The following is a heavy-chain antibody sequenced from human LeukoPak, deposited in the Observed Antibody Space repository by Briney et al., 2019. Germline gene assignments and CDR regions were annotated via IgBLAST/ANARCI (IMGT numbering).Heavy chain of an antibody. CDR2: IYYSGST. Sequence: SETLSLTCTVSGGSISSSSYYWGWIRQPPGKGLEWIGSIYYSGSTYYNPSLKSRVTISVDTSKNQFSPKLSSVTATDTAVYYCARDPYTYMDVWGKGTTVTVSS. D-gene: IGHD4-11*01. V-gene: IGHV4-39*07. CDR3: ARDPYTYMDV. J-gene: IGHJ6*03. CDR1: GGSISSSSYY.